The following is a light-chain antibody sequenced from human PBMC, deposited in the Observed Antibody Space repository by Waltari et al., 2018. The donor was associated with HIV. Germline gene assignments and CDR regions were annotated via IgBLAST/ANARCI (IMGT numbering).Light chain of an antibody. J-gene: IGKJ3*01. CDR2: AAS. V-gene: IGKV1-16*02. Sequence: DIQVTQSPSSLSASVGDRVTITCRASRGINNSLAWFQQQPEKVPKPLIYAASTLQTGVPAKFSCSGSGTDFTLTISSLQPEDLATYYCLQYITYPFTFGPGTTVDI. CDR1: RGINNS. CDR3: LQYITYPFT.